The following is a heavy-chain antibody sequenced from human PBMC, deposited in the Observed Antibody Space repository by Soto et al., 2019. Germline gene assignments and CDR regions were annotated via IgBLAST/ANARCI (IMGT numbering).Heavy chain of an antibody. CDR2: IDPSDSYT. Sequence: GESLKISCQGSGYSFTSYWIGWVRQMPGKGLEWRGRIDPSDSYTNYSPSFQGHVTISADKSISTAYLQWSSLKPSDTAMYYCARHPGGSCVDIWGLGTMVTVSS. CDR3: ARHPGGSCVDI. V-gene: IGHV5-10-1*01. D-gene: IGHD1-26*01. J-gene: IGHJ3*02. CDR1: GYSFTSYW.